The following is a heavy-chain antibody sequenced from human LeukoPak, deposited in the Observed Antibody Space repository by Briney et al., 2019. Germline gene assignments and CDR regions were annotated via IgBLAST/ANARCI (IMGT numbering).Heavy chain of an antibody. J-gene: IGHJ4*02. CDR1: GYTLTELS. CDR3: ARGRLRFLEWLLFHY. CDR2: FDPGDGET. Sequence: ASVKVSCKVSGYTLTELSMHWVRQAPGKGLEWMGGFDPGDGETIYAQKFQGRVTMTEDTSTDTAYMELSRLRSDDTAVYYCARGRLRFLEWLLFHYWGQGALVTVSS. V-gene: IGHV1-24*01. D-gene: IGHD3-3*01.